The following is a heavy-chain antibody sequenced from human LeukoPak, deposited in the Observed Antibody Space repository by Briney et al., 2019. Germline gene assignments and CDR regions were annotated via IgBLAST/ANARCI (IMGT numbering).Heavy chain of an antibody. V-gene: IGHV3-23*01. D-gene: IGHD6-19*01. CDR3: AKVSSGGIEGLFTPFQH. J-gene: IGHJ1*01. Sequence: PGGSLRLSCAASGFTFSSYGMSWVRQAPGKGLEWVSAISGSGGSTYYADSVKGRFTISRDNSKNTLYLQMNSLRAEDTAVYYCAKVSSGGIEGLFTPFQHWGQGTLVTVSS. CDR2: ISGSGGST. CDR1: GFTFSSYG.